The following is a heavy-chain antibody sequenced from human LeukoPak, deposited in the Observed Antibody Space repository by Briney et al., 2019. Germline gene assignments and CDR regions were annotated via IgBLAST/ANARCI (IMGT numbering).Heavy chain of an antibody. Sequence: SETLPLTCTVSGGSISSYYWSWIRQPPGKGLEWIGYIYYSGSTNYNPSLKSRVTISVDTSKNQFSLKLSSVTAADTAVYYCARQEAFDIWGQGTMVTVSS. CDR3: ARQEAFDI. J-gene: IGHJ3*02. CDR1: GGSISSYY. V-gene: IGHV4-59*08. CDR2: IYYSGST.